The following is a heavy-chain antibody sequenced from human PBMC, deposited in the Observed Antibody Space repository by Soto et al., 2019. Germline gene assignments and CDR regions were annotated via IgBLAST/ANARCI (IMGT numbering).Heavy chain of an antibody. J-gene: IGHJ4*02. CDR1: GFTFSSYG. CDR3: ARASGGDRYYCDY. V-gene: IGHV3-33*01. D-gene: IGHD2-21*02. Sequence: QVQLVESGGGVVQPGRSLRLSCAASGFTFSSYGMHWVRQAPGKGLEWVAVIWYDGSNKYYADSVKGRFTISRDNSKNTLYLQISSLSAEDTAVYYCARASGGDRYYCDYRGQGTLVTVSS. CDR2: IWYDGSNK.